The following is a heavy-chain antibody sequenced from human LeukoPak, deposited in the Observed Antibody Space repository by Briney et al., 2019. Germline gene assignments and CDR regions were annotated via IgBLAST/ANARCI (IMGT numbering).Heavy chain of an antibody. CDR1: GFTFSSYA. CDR2: ISGSGGST. D-gene: IGHD3-22*01. CDR3: AKDLFPDYYDTLDY. J-gene: IGHJ4*02. Sequence: GGSLRLSCAASGFTFSSYAMSWVRQAPGKGLEWVSAISGSGGSTYYADSVKGRFTISRDNSKNTLYQQMNSLRAEDTAVYYCAKDLFPDYYDTLDYWGQGTLVTVSS. V-gene: IGHV3-23*01.